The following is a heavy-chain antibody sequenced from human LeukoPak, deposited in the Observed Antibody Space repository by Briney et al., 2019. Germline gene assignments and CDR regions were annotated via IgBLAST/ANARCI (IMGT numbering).Heavy chain of an antibody. CDR1: GGSISSGGYY. CDR2: IYYSGST. CDR3: ARDGSGSYYRDAFDI. J-gene: IGHJ3*02. D-gene: IGHD3-10*01. V-gene: IGHV4-31*03. Sequence: SEALSLPCTVSGGSISSGGYYWSWIRQHPGKGLEWIGYIYYSGSTYYNPSLKSRVTISVDTYKNQFSLKLSSVTAADTAVYYCARDGSGSYYRDAFDIWGQGTMVTVSS.